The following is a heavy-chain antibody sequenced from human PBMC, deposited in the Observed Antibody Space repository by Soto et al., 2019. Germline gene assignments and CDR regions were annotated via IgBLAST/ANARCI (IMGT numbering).Heavy chain of an antibody. CDR3: SRSLDS. V-gene: IGHV3-7*01. CDR2: INPDGTER. Sequence: PGGSLRLSCTASGFTFSNFWMDWVRQAPGQGLEWVANINPDGTERRYVDSVKDRFTISRDNAKNSLYLQMSSLTAEDSALYYCSRSLDSWGQGTRVTVSS. J-gene: IGHJ4*02. CDR1: GFTFSNFW.